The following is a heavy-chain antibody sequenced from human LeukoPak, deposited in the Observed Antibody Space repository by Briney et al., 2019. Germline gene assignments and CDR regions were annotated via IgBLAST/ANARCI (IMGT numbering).Heavy chain of an antibody. CDR3: ASSSTSCYSCYYYGMDV. V-gene: IGHV3-48*02. Sequence: AGGSLRLSCAASGFTFNNYDMNWVRQAPGKGLEWVSFISSSSTTIYYADSVKGRFTISRDNAKNSLYLQMNSLRDEDTAVYYCASSSTSCYSCYYYGMDVWGQGTTVTVSS. D-gene: IGHD2-2*02. J-gene: IGHJ6*02. CDR2: ISSSSTTI. CDR1: GFTFNNYD.